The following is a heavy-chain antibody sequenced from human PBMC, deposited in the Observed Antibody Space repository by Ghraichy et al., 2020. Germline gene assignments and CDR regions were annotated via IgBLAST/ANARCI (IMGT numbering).Heavy chain of an antibody. CDR1: GGSVSSGSYY. D-gene: IGHD2-15*01. J-gene: IGHJ4*02. CDR2: IYYSGST. V-gene: IGHV4-61*01. CDR3: ARTPLLYCSGGSCYAFDY. Sequence: SETLSLTCTVSGGSVSSGSYYWSWIRQPPGKGLEWIGYIYYSGSTNYNPSLKSRVTISVDTSKNQFSLKLSSVTAADTAVYYCARTPLLYCSGGSCYAFDYWGQGTLVTVSS.